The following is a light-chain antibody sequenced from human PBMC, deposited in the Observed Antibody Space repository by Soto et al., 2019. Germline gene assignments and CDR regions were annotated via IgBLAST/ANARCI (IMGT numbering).Light chain of an antibody. J-gene: IGLJ2*01. CDR2: DVS. CDR1: SADIGAFNY. CDR3: SSYSTSSALV. Sequence: QSALTQPASVSGSPGQSITISCAGTSADIGAFNYVSWYQHHPGKAPKLLIYDVSDRPSGVSTRFSASKSANTASLTISGLQADDEADYYCSSYSTSSALVFGGGTKVTV. V-gene: IGLV2-14*03.